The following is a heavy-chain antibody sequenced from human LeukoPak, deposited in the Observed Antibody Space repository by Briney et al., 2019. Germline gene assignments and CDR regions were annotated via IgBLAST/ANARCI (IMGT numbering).Heavy chain of an antibody. CDR3: ARAVWGATPSVGGP. D-gene: IGHD1-26*01. J-gene: IGHJ5*02. V-gene: IGHV3-21*01. CDR1: GFTFSSYS. CDR2: ISSSSSHI. Sequence: PGGSLRLSCAASGFTFSSYSMNWVRQAPGKGLEWVSSISSSSSHIYYADSVKGRFTISRDNAKNSLYLQMNSLRAEDTAVYYCARAVWGATPSVGGPWGQGTLVTVSS.